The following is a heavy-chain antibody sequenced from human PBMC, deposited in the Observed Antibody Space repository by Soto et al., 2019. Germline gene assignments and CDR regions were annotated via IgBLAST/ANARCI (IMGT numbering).Heavy chain of an antibody. CDR2: ISWNSGSI. CDR3: ARAGGWLQSDFDY. Sequence: EVQLVESGGGLVQPGRSLRLSCAASGFTFDDYAMHWVRQAPGKGLEWVSGISWNSGSIGYADSVKGRFTISRDNAKNSLYLQMNSLRAEDTAVYYCARAGGWLQSDFDYWGQGTLVTVSS. CDR1: GFTFDDYA. J-gene: IGHJ4*02. D-gene: IGHD5-12*01. V-gene: IGHV3-9*01.